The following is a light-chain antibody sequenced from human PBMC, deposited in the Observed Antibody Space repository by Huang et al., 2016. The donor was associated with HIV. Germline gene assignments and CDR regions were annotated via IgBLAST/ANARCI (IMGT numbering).Light chain of an antibody. CDR1: QSVSSY. CDR3: HQRSNWPLYT. J-gene: IGKJ2*01. V-gene: IGKV3-11*01. CDR2: DAS. Sequence: EIVLTQSPATLSLSPGERATLPCRASQSVSSYLAWYQQKPGQAPRLLIYDASNRATGIPARFSGSGSGTDFTLTISSLEPEDFAVYYCHQRSNWPLYTFGQGTKLEIK.